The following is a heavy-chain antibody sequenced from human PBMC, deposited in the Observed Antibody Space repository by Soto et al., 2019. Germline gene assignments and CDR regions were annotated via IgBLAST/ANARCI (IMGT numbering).Heavy chain of an antibody. CDR1: GFTFDDYA. CDR2: ISWNSGSI. J-gene: IGHJ2*01. D-gene: IGHD3-16*01. CDR3: AKEAGGLSWYSAL. V-gene: IGHV3-9*01. Sequence: EVQLVESGGGLVQPGRSLRLSCAASGFTFDDYAMHWVRQAPGKGLEWVSGISWNSGSIGYAASVKGRITISRDNGKNALYLRMNSLSAEDTALYYCAKEAGGLSWYSALWGSVTLVTVAS.